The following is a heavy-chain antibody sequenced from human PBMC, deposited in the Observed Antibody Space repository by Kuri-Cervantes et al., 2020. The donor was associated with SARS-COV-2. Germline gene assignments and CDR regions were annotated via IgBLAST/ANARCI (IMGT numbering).Heavy chain of an antibody. CDR3: ARTYDFWSGYSSALIDY. CDR1: GFTFSSYA. V-gene: IGHV3-64*04. Sequence: GGSLRLSCSASGFTFSSYAMHWVRQAPGKGLEYVSAISSNGGSTYCADSVKGRFTISRDNAKNSLYLQMNSLRAEDTAVYYCARTYDFWSGYSSALIDYWGQGTLVTVSS. CDR2: ISSNGGST. J-gene: IGHJ4*02. D-gene: IGHD3-3*01.